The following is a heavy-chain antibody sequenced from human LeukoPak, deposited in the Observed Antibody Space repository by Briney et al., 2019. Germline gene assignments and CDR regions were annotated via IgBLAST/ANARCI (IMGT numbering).Heavy chain of an antibody. CDR2: ITSSGFTI. J-gene: IGHJ2*01. CDR3: ATLLWVGELRYYYFDL. Sequence: GGSLRLSCAASKFTFSDSYMTWIRQAPGKGLEWVSYITSSGFTIYSADSVKGRFSISRDNAKKALYLQMNNLRAGDTAVYYCATLLWVGELRYYYFDLWGRGTPVTVSS. D-gene: IGHD3-10*01. CDR1: KFTFSDSY. V-gene: IGHV3-11*01.